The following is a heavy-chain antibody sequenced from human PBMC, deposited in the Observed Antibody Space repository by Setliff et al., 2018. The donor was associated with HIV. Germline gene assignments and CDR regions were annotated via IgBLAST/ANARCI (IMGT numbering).Heavy chain of an antibody. V-gene: IGHV4-39*01. J-gene: IGHJ1*01. D-gene: IGHD1-26*01. CDR2: MYYSGST. Sequence: LSLTCTVSGGSISSSSYYWGWIRQPPGKGLEWIGSMYYSGSTYYNPSLKSRLTISLDTSKNQFSLKLSSVTAADTAVYYCARHGGSYAFAEYLQHWGQGTLVTVSS. CDR3: ARHGGSYAFAEYLQH. CDR1: GGSISSSSYY.